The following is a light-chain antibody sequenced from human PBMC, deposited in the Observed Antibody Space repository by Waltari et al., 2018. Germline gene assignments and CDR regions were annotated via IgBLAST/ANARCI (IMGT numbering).Light chain of an antibody. V-gene: IGKV4-1*01. Sequence: DIVMTQSPDSLAVSLGETATLNRKSNQSLLYNSNNKNYLAWYQQKPGQPLKLFFYWASSRESGVPDRFSGSGSGTDFTLTIGSLQAEDVAVYYCQQYYTAPYTFGQGTKLEIK. CDR2: WAS. CDR1: QSLLYNSNNKNY. J-gene: IGKJ2*01. CDR3: QQYYTAPYT.